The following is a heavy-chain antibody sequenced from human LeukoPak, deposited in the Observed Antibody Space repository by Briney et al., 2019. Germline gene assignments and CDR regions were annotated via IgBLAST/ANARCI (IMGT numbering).Heavy chain of an antibody. D-gene: IGHD3-10*01. CDR2: IKEDGSEK. V-gene: IGHV3-7*03. Sequence: GGSLRLSCAPSGFTFSRHGMHWVRQAPGKGLEWVANIKEDGSEKDYVDSVKGRFTISRDNAKNSLYLQMNSLRAEDTAVYYCARNRVSLRFGESWGQGTLVTVSS. CDR1: GFTFSRHG. CDR3: ARNRVSLRFGES. J-gene: IGHJ5*02.